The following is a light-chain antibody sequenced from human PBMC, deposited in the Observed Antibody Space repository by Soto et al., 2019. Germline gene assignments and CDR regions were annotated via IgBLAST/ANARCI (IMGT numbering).Light chain of an antibody. CDR2: DAS. J-gene: IGKJ5*01. Sequence: MVMTHSPATLSVSPWERSTLSSRASQSVSSSRLAWYRQKPGQAPRLLIYDASNRATGIPARFSGSGSGTDFTLTISSLEPEDFAVYYCQQRSNWITFGQGTRLEIK. V-gene: IGKV3D-20*02. CDR1: QSVSSSR. CDR3: QQRSNWIT.